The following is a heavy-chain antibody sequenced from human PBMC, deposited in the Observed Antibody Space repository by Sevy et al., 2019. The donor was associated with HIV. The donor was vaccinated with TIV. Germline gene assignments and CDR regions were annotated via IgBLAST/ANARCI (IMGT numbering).Heavy chain of an antibody. V-gene: IGHV3-23*01. J-gene: IGHJ4*02. D-gene: IGHD6-19*01. CDR2: ISGTGSIT. CDR3: AKGSHSTGWFPDY. Sequence: LSLTCAASGFTFSSYAMSWVRQAPGKGLEWVSPISGTGSITYYADSVRGRFTISRDNSNNILYLQMNSLRAEDTAVYFCAKGSHSTGWFPDYWGQGTLVTVSS. CDR1: GFTFSSYA.